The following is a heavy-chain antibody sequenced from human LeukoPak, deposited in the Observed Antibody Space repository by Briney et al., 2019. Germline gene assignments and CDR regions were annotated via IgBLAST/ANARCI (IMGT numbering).Heavy chain of an antibody. Sequence: PSETLSLTCTVSGGSISSYYWSWIRQPPGKGLEWIGYIYYSGSTNYNPSLKSRVTISVDTSRTQLSLKLSSVTAADTAVYYCARDREQSSNTVTTRPGYYYGMDVWGQGTTVTVSS. J-gene: IGHJ6*02. D-gene: IGHD4-17*01. CDR1: GGSISSYY. CDR2: IYYSGST. CDR3: ARDREQSSNTVTTRPGYYYGMDV. V-gene: IGHV4-59*12.